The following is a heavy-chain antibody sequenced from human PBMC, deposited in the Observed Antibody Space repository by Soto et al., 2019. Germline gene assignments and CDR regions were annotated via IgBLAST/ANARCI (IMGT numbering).Heavy chain of an antibody. V-gene: IGHV1-3*01. J-gene: IGHJ5*02. D-gene: IGHD1-26*01. CDR1: GYTFTSYD. CDR3: ARDGRTDNWFDP. CDR2: INAGNGNT. Sequence: ASVKGSCKASGYTFTSYDMHWGRQAPGQRLEWMGWINAGNGNTKYSQKFQGRVTITRDTSASTAYMELSSLRSEDTAVYYCARDGRTDNWFDPWGQGTLVTVSS.